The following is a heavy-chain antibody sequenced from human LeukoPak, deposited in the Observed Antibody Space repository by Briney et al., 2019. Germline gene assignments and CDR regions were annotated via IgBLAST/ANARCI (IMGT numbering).Heavy chain of an antibody. Sequence: PGGSLRLSCTASGFTFDDYGMNWVRQAPGKGLEWVSGINWNGGSTGYADSVKGRFTISRDNSKNTLYLQMNSLRAEDTAVYYCARPRPSYYYGSGSYYNYWGQGTLVTVSS. CDR2: INWNGGST. CDR1: GFTFDDYG. D-gene: IGHD3-10*01. V-gene: IGHV3-20*04. CDR3: ARPRPSYYYGSGSYYNY. J-gene: IGHJ4*02.